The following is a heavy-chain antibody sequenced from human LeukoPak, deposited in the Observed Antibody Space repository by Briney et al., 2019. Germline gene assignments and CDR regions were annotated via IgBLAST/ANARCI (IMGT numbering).Heavy chain of an antibody. CDR2: IYYSGST. J-gene: IGHJ4*02. D-gene: IGHD1-26*01. CDR3: ARLGSGSYCDY. CDR1: GGSISSSSYY. Sequence: PSETLSLTCTVSGGSISSSSYYWGWIRQPPGKGLEWIVSIYYSGSTYYNPSLKSRITISVHTSKNQFSLKLSSVTAADTAVYYCARLGSGSYCDYWGQGTLGTVS. V-gene: IGHV4-39*01.